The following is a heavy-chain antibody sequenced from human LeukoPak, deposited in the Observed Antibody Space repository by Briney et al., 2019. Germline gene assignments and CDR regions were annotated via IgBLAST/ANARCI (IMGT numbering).Heavy chain of an antibody. CDR3: ARGYYDMDY. CDR1: GFSFSSYA. D-gene: IGHD3-9*01. CDR2: ISSGSSSI. V-gene: IGHV3-21*01. Sequence: PGGSLRLSCAASGFSFSSYAMNWVRQPPGKALECVSTISSGSSSIYYADSVKGRFTISRDNAENSLYLKMNSLRAEDTAVYYCARGYYDMDYWGQGTLVTVSS. J-gene: IGHJ4*02.